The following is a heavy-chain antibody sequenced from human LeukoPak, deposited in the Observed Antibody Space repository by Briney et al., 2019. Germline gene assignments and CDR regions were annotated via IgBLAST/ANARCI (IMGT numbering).Heavy chain of an antibody. V-gene: IGHV1-2*06. Sequence: ASVKVSCKASGYTFTGYYMHWVRQAPGQGLEWMGRINPNSGGTNYAQKFQGRVTMTRDTSISTDYMELSRLRSDDTAVYYCARDPADRYCSSTSCYALYYGMDVWGQGTTVTVSS. J-gene: IGHJ6*02. CDR1: GYTFTGYY. CDR2: INPNSGGT. CDR3: ARDPADRYCSSTSCYALYYGMDV. D-gene: IGHD2-2*01.